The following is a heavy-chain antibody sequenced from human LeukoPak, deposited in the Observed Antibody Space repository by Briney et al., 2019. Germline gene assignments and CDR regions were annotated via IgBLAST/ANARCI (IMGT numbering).Heavy chain of an antibody. V-gene: IGHV3-11*05. CDR2: ISTTSSYT. J-gene: IGHJ5*01. D-gene: IGHD4-11*01. CDR1: GFTFSAYY. CDR3: AKDLHDYGNYVGWFDS. Sequence: GGSLRLSCAASGFTFSAYYMNWIRQVPGKGLEWVSYISTTSSYTNYADSVKGRFTISRDQSKTTLFLQMNSLRAEDTAVYYCAKDLHDYGNYVGWFDSWGRGTLVTVSS.